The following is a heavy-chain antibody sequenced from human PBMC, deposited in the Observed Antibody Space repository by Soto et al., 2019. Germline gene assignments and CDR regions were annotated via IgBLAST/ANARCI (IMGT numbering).Heavy chain of an antibody. V-gene: IGHV1-18*01. D-gene: IGHD1-26*01. CDR1: GYTFTSYG. J-gene: IGHJ4*02. Sequence: QVQLVQSGAEVKKPGASVKVSCKASGYTFTSYGISWVRQAPGQGLEWMGWISAYNGNTNYAQKLQGRVTMTTDTSTSTAYMELRSLRSDDTAVYYCARVRSVGLVGATSYFDYWGQGTLVTVSS. CDR2: ISAYNGNT. CDR3: ARVRSVGLVGATSYFDY.